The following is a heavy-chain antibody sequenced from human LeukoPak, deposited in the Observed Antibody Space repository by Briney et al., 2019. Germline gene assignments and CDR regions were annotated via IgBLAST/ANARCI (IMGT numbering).Heavy chain of an antibody. J-gene: IGHJ4*02. D-gene: IGHD6-13*01. CDR2: INAGNGNT. Sequence: ASVKASCKASGYTFTSYAMHWVRQAPGQRLEWMGWINAGNGNTKYSQKFQGRVTITRDTSASTAYMELSSLRSEDTAVYYCARDRGDYIAAAAPDYWGQGTLVTVSS. CDR1: GYTFTSYA. CDR3: ARDRGDYIAAAAPDY. V-gene: IGHV1-3*01.